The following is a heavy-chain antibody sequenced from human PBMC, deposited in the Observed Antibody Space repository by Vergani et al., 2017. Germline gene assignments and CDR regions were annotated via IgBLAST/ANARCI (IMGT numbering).Heavy chain of an antibody. CDR3: TRHGRSGWAGYFQH. CDR2: IYYTGTT. V-gene: IGHV4-39*01. D-gene: IGHD6-19*01. J-gene: IGHJ1*01. Sequence: QLQLQESGPGLVKPSETLSLTCTVSGVSIGSNSYYWCWIRQPPGKGLEWIGTIYYTGTTYYNEAHKSRLTISVDTSKNQFSLNLTSVTAADTAVYYCTRHGRSGWAGYFQHWGQGTLVTASS. CDR1: GVSIGSNSYY.